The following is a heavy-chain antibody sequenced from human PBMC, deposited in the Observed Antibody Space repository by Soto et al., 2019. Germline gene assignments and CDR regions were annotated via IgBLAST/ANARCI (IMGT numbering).Heavy chain of an antibody. D-gene: IGHD3-22*01. Sequence: GGSLRLSCAASGFTFDDYGMSWVRQAPGKGLEWVSGINWNGGSTGYADSVKGRFTISRDNAKNSLYLQMNSLRAEDTALYHCARDTRQSSGYYQGDDAFDIWGQGTMVTVSS. CDR2: INWNGGST. J-gene: IGHJ3*02. V-gene: IGHV3-20*01. CDR1: GFTFDDYG. CDR3: ARDTRQSSGYYQGDDAFDI.